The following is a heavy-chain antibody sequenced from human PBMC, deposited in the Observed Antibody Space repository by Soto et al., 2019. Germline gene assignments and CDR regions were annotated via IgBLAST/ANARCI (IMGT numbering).Heavy chain of an antibody. CDR2: IWYDGSNK. CDR3: ARAHYDFWSPYYYGMDV. D-gene: IGHD3-3*01. V-gene: IGHV3-33*01. J-gene: IGHJ6*02. CDR1: GFTFSSYG. Sequence: QVQLVGSGGGVVQPGRFLRLSCAASGFTFSSYGMHWVRQAPGKGLEWVAVIWYDGSNKYYADSVKGRFTISRDNSKNSLYLQMNSLRAEDTAVYYCARAHYDFWSPYYYGMDVWGQGTTVTVSS.